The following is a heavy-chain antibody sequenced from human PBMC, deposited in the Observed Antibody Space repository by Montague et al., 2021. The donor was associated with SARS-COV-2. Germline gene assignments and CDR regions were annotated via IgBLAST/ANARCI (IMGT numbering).Heavy chain of an antibody. V-gene: IGHV4-39*02. CDR3: ARRESGWLEALDI. J-gene: IGHJ3*02. D-gene: IGHD6-19*01. CDR1: GGSVSSTSYF. Sequence: SETLSLTCRVSGGSVSSTSYFWDWIRQTPGKGLEWIGSVHYSGTTYYNPSLESQVTISVDTSKNHFYLKVRSVTVADTAVYYCARRESGWLEALDIWGQGTMVTVSS. CDR2: VHYSGTT.